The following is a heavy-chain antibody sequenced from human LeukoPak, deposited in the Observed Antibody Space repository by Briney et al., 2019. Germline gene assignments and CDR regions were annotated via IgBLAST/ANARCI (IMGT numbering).Heavy chain of an antibody. Sequence: GGSLRLSCAASGFTFSSYAMHWVRQAPGKGLEWVAVISYDGSNEYYADSVKGRFTISKDNSKNTLYLQMNSLRAEDTAVYYCAGGLNVDIVATIPSWGQGTLVTVSS. D-gene: IGHD5-12*01. V-gene: IGHV3-30*04. J-gene: IGHJ5*02. CDR2: ISYDGSNE. CDR1: GFTFSSYA. CDR3: AGGLNVDIVATIPS.